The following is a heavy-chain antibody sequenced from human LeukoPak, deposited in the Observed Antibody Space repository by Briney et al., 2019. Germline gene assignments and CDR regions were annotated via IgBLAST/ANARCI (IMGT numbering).Heavy chain of an antibody. J-gene: IGHJ6*02. D-gene: IGHD2-15*01. CDR3: ARGDSNIVASMGV. Sequence: PSETLSLTCTVSGGSISSYYWSWIRQPAGKGLEWIGRFYTSGYTNYNPSLKSRVTMSVDRSKNQFSLKLSSVTAADTAVYYCARGDSNIVASMGVWGQGTTVTVSS. CDR2: FYTSGYT. CDR1: GGSISSYY. V-gene: IGHV4-4*07.